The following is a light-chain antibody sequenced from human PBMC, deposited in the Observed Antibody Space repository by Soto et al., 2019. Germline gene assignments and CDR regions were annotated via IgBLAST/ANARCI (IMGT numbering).Light chain of an antibody. CDR1: ENIENS. J-gene: IGKJ5*01. Sequence: IQMTQSPSSLSASLGDSVTITCRASENIENSLAWYQQTPGKAPKLLIYKASNLERGVPSRFSGSGSGTEFTLTISSLQPEDFATYYCQQSFSTLITFGQGTRLEIK. CDR3: QQSFSTLIT. V-gene: IGKV1-5*03. CDR2: KAS.